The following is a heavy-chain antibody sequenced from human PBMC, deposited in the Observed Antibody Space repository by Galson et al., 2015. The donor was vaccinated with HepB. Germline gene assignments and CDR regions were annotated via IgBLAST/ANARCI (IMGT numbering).Heavy chain of an antibody. CDR3: ARDKRYYYDSSGYLYYYYGMDV. CDR2: ISSSSPTI. J-gene: IGHJ6*02. D-gene: IGHD3-22*01. V-gene: IGHV3-48*04. Sequence: SLRLSCAASTFIFSTYSMNWVRQAPGKGLEWLSYISSSSPTIYYADSVKGRFTISRDNAKNSLYLQMNSLRAEDTAVYYCARDKRYYYDSSGYLYYYYGMDVWGQGTTVTVSS. CDR1: TFIFSTYS.